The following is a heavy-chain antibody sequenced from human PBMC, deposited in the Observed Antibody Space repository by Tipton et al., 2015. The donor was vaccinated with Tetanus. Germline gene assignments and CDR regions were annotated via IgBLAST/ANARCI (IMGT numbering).Heavy chain of an antibody. Sequence: QSGAEVKKSGSSVKVSCKTSGDTFNTYGINWVRQAPGQRLEWMGRSIPLLGIANNAQKFQGRLTITADKSTTTVYMELSSLTSEDTAVYYCARDSQSSFDRWGQGTLVTVSS. CDR2: SIPLLGIA. V-gene: IGHV1-69*04. CDR1: GDTFNTYG. J-gene: IGHJ4*02. CDR3: ARDSQSSFDR.